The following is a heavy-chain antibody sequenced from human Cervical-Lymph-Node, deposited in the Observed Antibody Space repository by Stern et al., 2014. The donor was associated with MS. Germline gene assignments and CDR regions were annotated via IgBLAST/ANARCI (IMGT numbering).Heavy chain of an antibody. Sequence: QVQLMQSGAEVKKPGSSVKVSCKASGGTFSSYTISWVRQAPGQGLEWMGRIIPILGIANYAQKFQGRVTITADKSTSTAYMELSSLRSEDTAVYYCARGYCSGGSCYYFDYWGQGTLVTVSS. CDR3: ARGYCSGGSCYYFDY. D-gene: IGHD2-15*01. J-gene: IGHJ4*02. CDR2: IIPILGIA. CDR1: GGTFSSYT. V-gene: IGHV1-69*02.